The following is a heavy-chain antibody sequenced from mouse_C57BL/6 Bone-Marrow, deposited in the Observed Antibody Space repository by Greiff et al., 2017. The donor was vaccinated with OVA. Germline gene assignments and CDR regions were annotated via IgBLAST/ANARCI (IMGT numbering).Heavy chain of an antibody. CDR3: AGGYSPFFDY. CDR1: GYSFTSYY. J-gene: IGHJ2*01. CDR2: IYPGSGNT. V-gene: IGHV1-66*01. D-gene: IGHD2-3*01. Sequence: VQLQQSGPELVKPGASVKISCKASGYSFTSYYIHWVKQRPGQGLEWIGWIYPGSGNTKYNEKFKGKATLTADTSSSTAYMQLSSLTSEDSAVYYCAGGYSPFFDYWGQGTTLTVSS.